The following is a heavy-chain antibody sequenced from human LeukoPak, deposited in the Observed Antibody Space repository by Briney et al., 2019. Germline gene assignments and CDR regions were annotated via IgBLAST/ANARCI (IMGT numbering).Heavy chain of an antibody. Sequence: GGSLRLSCAASGFTFSSYSMNWVRQAPGKGLEWVSSISSSISYIYYADSVKGRFTISRDNAKNSLYLQMNSLRAEDTAVYYCARDGEDIVVVVAATMFDYWGQGTLVTVSS. D-gene: IGHD2-15*01. CDR2: ISSSISYI. V-gene: IGHV3-21*01. J-gene: IGHJ4*02. CDR3: ARDGEDIVVVVAATMFDY. CDR1: GFTFSSYS.